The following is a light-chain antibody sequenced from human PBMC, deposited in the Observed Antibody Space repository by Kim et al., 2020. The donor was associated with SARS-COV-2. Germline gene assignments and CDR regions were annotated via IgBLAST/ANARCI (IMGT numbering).Light chain of an antibody. J-gene: IGLJ3*02. Sequence: SSELTQDPAVSVALGQTVTITCQGDRLRRYYTSWYQQKAGQAPVLVIYGKNSRPSGIPDRFSGSSSGNTASLTITGAQAEDEADYYCNSRESSANLVVFGGGTQLTVL. CDR2: GKN. CDR1: RLRRYY. V-gene: IGLV3-19*01. CDR3: NSRESSANLVV.